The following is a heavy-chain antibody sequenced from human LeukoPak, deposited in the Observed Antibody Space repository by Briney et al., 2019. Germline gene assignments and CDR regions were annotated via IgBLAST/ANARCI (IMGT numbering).Heavy chain of an antibody. Sequence: PGGSLRLSCAASGFTFSSYAMSWVRQAPGKGLEWVSAISANGGSTYYVGSVKGRFTISRDNSKSTLYLQMNSLRAEDTAVYYCARGVPAASYYFDYWGQGTLVAVSS. J-gene: IGHJ4*02. CDR3: ARGVPAASYYFDY. V-gene: IGHV3-23*01. CDR1: GFTFSSYA. D-gene: IGHD2-2*01. CDR2: ISANGGST.